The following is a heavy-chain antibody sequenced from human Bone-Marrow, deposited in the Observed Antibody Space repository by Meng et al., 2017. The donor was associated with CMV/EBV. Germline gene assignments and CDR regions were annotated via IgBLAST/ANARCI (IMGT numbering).Heavy chain of an antibody. CDR1: GFTFSNYA. CDR2: ISFDGADK. Sequence: LSLTCAASGFTFSNYAMHWVRQAPGKGLEWVAVISFDGADKYYGDSVKGRFTISRDTSKKASFLQMNSLRREDTAVYYCARVGPGEMSLYLYNGMDVWGQGTTVTVSS. CDR3: ARVGPGEMSLYLYNGMDV. V-gene: IGHV3-30*04. D-gene: IGHD1-26*01. J-gene: IGHJ6*02.